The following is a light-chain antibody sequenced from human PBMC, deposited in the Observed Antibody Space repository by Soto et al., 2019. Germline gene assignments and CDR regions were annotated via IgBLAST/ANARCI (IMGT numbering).Light chain of an antibody. CDR2: WAS. CDR1: QSVLYSSNNKNY. V-gene: IGKV4-1*01. J-gene: IGKJ4*01. Sequence: DIVMTQSPDSLAVSLGERATINCKSSQSVLYSSNNKNYLAWYQQKPGQPPKLLIYWASTRESGVPDRFTGSGSGTDFTLTISSLQAEDVAVHYCQQYYVTPPFTFGGGTKVEIK. CDR3: QQYYVTPPFT.